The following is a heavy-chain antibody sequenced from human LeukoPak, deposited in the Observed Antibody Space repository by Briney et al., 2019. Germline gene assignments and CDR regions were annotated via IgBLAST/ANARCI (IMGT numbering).Heavy chain of an antibody. CDR3: AKDRSSTWSLDF. J-gene: IGHJ4*02. CDR1: GFTFSTYG. Sequence: GRSLRLSCAASGFTFSTYGMHRVRQAPGKGLEWVAVISYDGSSKYYADSVRGRFTISRDNSKNTLYLQMNSLRGEDTAVYYCAKDRSSTWSLDFWGQGTLVTVSS. D-gene: IGHD6-13*01. CDR2: ISYDGSSK. V-gene: IGHV3-30*18.